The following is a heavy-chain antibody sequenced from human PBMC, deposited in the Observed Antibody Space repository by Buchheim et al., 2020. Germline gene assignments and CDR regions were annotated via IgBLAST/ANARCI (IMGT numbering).Heavy chain of an antibody. J-gene: IGHJ4*02. CDR3: ARATPPGYYDSSGYYPHWY. D-gene: IGHD3-22*01. CDR1: GFTVSSNY. Sequence: EVQLVESGGGLVQPGGSLRLSCAASGFTVSSNYMSWVRQAPGKGLEWVSVIYSGGSTYYADSVKGRFTISRDNSQNTLSLQMNSLRAEDTAVYYCARATPPGYYDSSGYYPHWYWGQGTL. CDR2: IYSGGST. V-gene: IGHV3-66*02.